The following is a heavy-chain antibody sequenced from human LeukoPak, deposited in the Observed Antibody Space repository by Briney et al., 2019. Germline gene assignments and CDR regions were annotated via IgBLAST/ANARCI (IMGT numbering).Heavy chain of an antibody. CDR2: ISGRTGGT. CDR3: AKCGNSGCHLIDY. Sequence: GGSLRLSCAASGFTFSTNAMSWVRQAPGKGLEWVSAISGRTGGTYYADSVKGRFTISRDNSKSTLYLQMDSLRAEDTAVYYCAKCGNSGCHLIDYWGQGTLVTVSS. V-gene: IGHV3-23*01. D-gene: IGHD5-12*01. J-gene: IGHJ4*02. CDR1: GFTFSTNA.